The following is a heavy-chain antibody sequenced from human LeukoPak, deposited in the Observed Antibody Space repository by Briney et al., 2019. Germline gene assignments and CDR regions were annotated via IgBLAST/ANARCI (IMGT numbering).Heavy chain of an antibody. CDR3: ARAEHYVDTAMLNGFDY. V-gene: IGHV3-21*01. Sequence: PGGSLRLSCAASGFTFSSYAMSWVRQAPGKGLEWVSSISSSSSYIYYADSVKGRFTISRDNAKNSLYLQMNSLRAEDTAVYYCARAEHYVDTAMLNGFDYWGQGTLVTVSS. D-gene: IGHD5-18*01. CDR1: GFTFSSYA. CDR2: ISSSSSYI. J-gene: IGHJ4*02.